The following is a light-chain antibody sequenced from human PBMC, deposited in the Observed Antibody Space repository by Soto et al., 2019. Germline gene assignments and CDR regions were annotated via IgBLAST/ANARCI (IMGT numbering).Light chain of an antibody. CDR1: QSVSSSY. CDR2: GAS. Sequence: EIVLTQSPGTLPLSPGERATLSCRASQSVSSSYLAWYQQKPGQSPRLLIYGASSRATGIPDRFSGSGSGTDLTLIISRLEPDDFAVYYCQQYGSSPRTFGQGTKVEVK. CDR3: QQYGSSPRT. V-gene: IGKV3-20*01. J-gene: IGKJ1*01.